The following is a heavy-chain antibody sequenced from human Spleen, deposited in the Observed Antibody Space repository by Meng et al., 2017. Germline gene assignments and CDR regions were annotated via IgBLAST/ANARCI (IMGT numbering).Heavy chain of an antibody. V-gene: IGHV3-53*02. CDR1: GFSVSDSY. CDR2: IYSGGFT. Sequence: EAQLVDTGGGLIQPGGSLRLSCAGSGFSVSDSYMSWVRQAPGKGLEWISVIYSGGFTYYADSVKGRFTISRDNSKNTLFLQMNSLRAEDTAVYYCARATSGYYIDWGHGTLVTVFS. D-gene: IGHD3-22*01. J-gene: IGHJ4*01. CDR3: ARATSGYYID.